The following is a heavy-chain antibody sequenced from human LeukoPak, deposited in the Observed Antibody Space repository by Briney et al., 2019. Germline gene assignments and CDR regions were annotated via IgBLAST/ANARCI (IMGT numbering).Heavy chain of an antibody. D-gene: IGHD3-10*01. CDR3: AKEPGPMGRGNWFDP. J-gene: IGHJ5*02. V-gene: IGHV3-30*18. Sequence: GGSLRLSCAASGFTFSSYGMHWVRQAPGKGLEWVAVISYDGSNKYYADSVKGRFTISRDNSKNTLYLQMNSLRAEDTAVYYCAKEPGPMGRGNWFDPWGQGTLVTVSS. CDR1: GFTFSSYG. CDR2: ISYDGSNK.